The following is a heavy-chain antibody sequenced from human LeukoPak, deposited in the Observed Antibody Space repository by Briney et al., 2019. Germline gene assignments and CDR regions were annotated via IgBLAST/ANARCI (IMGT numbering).Heavy chain of an antibody. V-gene: IGHV3-30*04. J-gene: IGHJ4*02. CDR2: ISYDGSNK. CDR3: ARDQTSLRPLDYYDSSGHDY. Sequence: PGGSLRLSCAASGFTFSSYAMHWVRQAPGKGLEWVAVISYDGSNKYYADSVKGRFTISRDNSKNTLYLQMTSLRAEDTAVYYCARDQTSLRPLDYYDSSGHDYWGQGTLVTVSS. D-gene: IGHD3-22*01. CDR1: GFTFSSYA.